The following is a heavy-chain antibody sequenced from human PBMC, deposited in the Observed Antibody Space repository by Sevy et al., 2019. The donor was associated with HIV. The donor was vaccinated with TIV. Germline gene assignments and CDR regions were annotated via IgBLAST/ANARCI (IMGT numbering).Heavy chain of an antibody. CDR2: INPSGGYT. CDR3: AREGSSSSKFTWFDP. V-gene: IGHV1-46*03. J-gene: IGHJ5*02. Sequence: ASVKISCKASGYTFTSYYMHWVRQAPGQGLEWMGIINPSGGYTTYAQKFQGRVTMTRDTSTSTDYMKLSSLRSEDTAVYYCAREGSSSSKFTWFDPWGQGTLVTVSS. D-gene: IGHD6-6*01. CDR1: GYTFTSYY.